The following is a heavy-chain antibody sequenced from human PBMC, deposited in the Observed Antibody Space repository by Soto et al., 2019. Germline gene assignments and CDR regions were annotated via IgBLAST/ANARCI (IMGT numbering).Heavy chain of an antibody. CDR3: TRDPYSGTYYPFDY. Sequence: EVQLVESGGGLVQPGRSLTLSCTTSGFTFGDYAMAWVRQAPGKGLEWVGFIRSETYGGTAEYATSVKGRFTISRDDSKSIAYLQMNSLKTEDTAVYYCTRDPYSGTYYPFDYWGQGTLVTVSS. V-gene: IGHV3-49*04. CDR2: IRSETYGGTA. J-gene: IGHJ4*02. D-gene: IGHD1-26*01. CDR1: GFTFGDYA.